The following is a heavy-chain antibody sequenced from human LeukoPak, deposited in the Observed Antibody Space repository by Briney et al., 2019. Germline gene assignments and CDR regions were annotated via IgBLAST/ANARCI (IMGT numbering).Heavy chain of an antibody. D-gene: IGHD3-3*01. J-gene: IGHJ6*02. CDR2: INPNSGGT. Sequence: ASVKVSCKASGGTFSSYAISWVRQAPGQGLEWMGWINPNSGGTNYAQKFQGRVTMTRDTSISTAYMELSRLRSDDTAVYYCARDQEFLEWLLSYYYGMDVWGQGTTVTVSS. V-gene: IGHV1-2*02. CDR1: GGTFSSYA. CDR3: ARDQEFLEWLLSYYYGMDV.